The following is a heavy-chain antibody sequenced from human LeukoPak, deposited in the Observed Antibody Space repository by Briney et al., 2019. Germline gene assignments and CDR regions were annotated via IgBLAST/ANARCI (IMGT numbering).Heavy chain of an antibody. Sequence: SETLSLTCAVYGGSFCGYYWSWIRQPPGKGLEWIGEINHSGSTNYNPSLKSRVTISVDTSKNQFSLKLSSVTAADTAVYYCARRGRGYCSSTSCYRAGAFDIWGQGTMVTVSS. CDR1: GGSFCGYY. CDR3: ARRGRGYCSSTSCYRAGAFDI. CDR2: INHSGST. D-gene: IGHD2-2*02. J-gene: IGHJ3*02. V-gene: IGHV4-34*01.